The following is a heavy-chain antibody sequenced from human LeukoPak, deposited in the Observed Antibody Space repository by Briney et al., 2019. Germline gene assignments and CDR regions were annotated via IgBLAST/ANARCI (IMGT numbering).Heavy chain of an antibody. D-gene: IGHD3-22*01. Sequence: PGGSLRLSCAASGFTFSSYEMNWVRQAPGKGLDWVSYISSIGSTIYYADSVKGRFTISRDNAKNSLYLQMNSLRAEDTAVYYCARGLTYYYDSSGPADAFDIWGQGTMVTVSS. CDR3: ARGLTYYYDSSGPADAFDI. J-gene: IGHJ3*02. CDR1: GFTFSSYE. CDR2: ISSIGSTI. V-gene: IGHV3-48*03.